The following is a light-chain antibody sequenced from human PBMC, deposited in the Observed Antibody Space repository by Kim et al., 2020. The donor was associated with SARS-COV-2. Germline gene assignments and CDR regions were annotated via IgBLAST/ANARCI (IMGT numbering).Light chain of an antibody. V-gene: IGKV3-15*01. J-gene: IGKJ4*01. CDR1: QSVSGN. CDR3: QQYNNWVT. Sequence: SVSPGKRATLSGRASQSVSGNLAWYQQKPGQAPRLLVYGASTRATGIPARFSGSGSGTEFTLTISSLQSEDIAVYYCQQYNNWVTFGGGTKVDIK. CDR2: GAS.